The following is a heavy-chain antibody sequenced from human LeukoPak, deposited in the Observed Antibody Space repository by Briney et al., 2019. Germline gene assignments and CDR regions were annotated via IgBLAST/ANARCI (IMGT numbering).Heavy chain of an antibody. Sequence: PGGSLRLSCAASGFTFSYYAISWVRQSPGKGLVWVALINGDGSTTTHADSVKGRFTISRDNAKNTAYLQMNSLRDEDTAVYFCARDYAGSPDYWGQGTLVTVSA. J-gene: IGHJ4*02. D-gene: IGHD3-10*01. CDR3: ARDYAGSPDY. V-gene: IGHV3-74*03. CDR2: INGDGSTT. CDR1: GFTFSYYA.